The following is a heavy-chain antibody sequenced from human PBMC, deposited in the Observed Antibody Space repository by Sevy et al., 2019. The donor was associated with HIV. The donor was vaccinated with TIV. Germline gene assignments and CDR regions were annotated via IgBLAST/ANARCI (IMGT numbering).Heavy chain of an antibody. CDR3: ASEYYYDSSGYSVDY. CDR1: GFTVSSNY. V-gene: IGHV3-53*01. Sequence: GGSLRLSCAASGFTVSSNYMSWVRQAPGKGLEWVSVIYSGGSTYYADSVKGRFTISRDNSKNTLYLQMNSLRAEDTAVYYCASEYYYDSSGYSVDYWGQGTLVTVSS. D-gene: IGHD3-22*01. J-gene: IGHJ4*02. CDR2: IYSGGST.